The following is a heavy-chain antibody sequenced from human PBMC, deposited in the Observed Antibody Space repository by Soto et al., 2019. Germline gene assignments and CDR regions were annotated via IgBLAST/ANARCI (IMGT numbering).Heavy chain of an antibody. J-gene: IGHJ5*02. Sequence: ASVKVSCKASGYTFTSYGISWVRQAPGQGLEWMGGISAYNGNTNYAQKLQGRVTMTTDTSTSTAYMELRSLRSDDTAVYYCARDVAWESSSGWSRFDPWGQGTLVTVSS. CDR2: ISAYNGNT. CDR3: ARDVAWESSSGWSRFDP. V-gene: IGHV1-18*01. CDR1: GYTFTSYG. D-gene: IGHD6-19*01.